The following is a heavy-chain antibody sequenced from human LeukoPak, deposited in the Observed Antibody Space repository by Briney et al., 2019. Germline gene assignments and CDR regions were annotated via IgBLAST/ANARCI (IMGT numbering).Heavy chain of an antibody. D-gene: IGHD6-25*01. CDR2: ISGSGGST. CDR3: AKSAASTQYYYGMDV. Sequence: PGGSLRLSCAASGFTFSSYAMSWVRQAPGKGLEWVSAISGSGGSTYYANSVKGRFTISRDNSKNTLSLQMNSLRAEDTAVYYCAKSAASTQYYYGMDVWGQGTTVTVSS. J-gene: IGHJ6*02. CDR1: GFTFSSYA. V-gene: IGHV3-23*01.